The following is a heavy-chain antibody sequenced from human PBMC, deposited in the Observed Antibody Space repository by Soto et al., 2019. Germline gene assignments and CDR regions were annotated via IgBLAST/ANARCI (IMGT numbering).Heavy chain of an antibody. Sequence: GASVEVSCKASGYTFTSYDINWVRQATGQGLEWMGWMNPNSGNTGYAQKFQGRVTMTRNTSISTAYMELSSLRSEDTAVYYCARGRRYNWNDDYYGMDVWGQGTTVTVSS. D-gene: IGHD1-1*01. J-gene: IGHJ6*02. V-gene: IGHV1-8*01. CDR1: GYTFTSYD. CDR2: MNPNSGNT. CDR3: ARGRRYNWNDDYYGMDV.